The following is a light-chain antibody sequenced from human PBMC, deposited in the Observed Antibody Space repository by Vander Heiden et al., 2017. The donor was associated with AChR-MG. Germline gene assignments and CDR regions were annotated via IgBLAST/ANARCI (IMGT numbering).Light chain of an antibody. CDR2: QDN. J-gene: IGLJ2*01. CDR1: NLGDKY. Sequence: SYELTQPPSVSVSQGQTASITCSGDNLGDKYACWYQQKPGQSPVVVIYQDNKRPSGIPERFSGSNSGNTATLTISGAQALDEADYYCQAWDSSTAVFGGGTKLTVL. CDR3: QAWDSSTAV. V-gene: IGLV3-1*01.